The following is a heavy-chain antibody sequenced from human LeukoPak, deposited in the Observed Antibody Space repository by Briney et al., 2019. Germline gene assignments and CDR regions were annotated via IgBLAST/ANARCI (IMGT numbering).Heavy chain of an antibody. D-gene: IGHD1-26*01. Sequence: GGSLRLSCAASGFTFSRYGMHWVRQAPGKGLEWVAVISYDGSNKYYADSVKGRFTISRDNSRNTLSLQMNGLRPEDTAVYYCAKEGPGNYYSAYFDSWGQGTLVTVSS. CDR2: ISYDGSNK. CDR1: GFTFSRYG. CDR3: AKEGPGNYYSAYFDS. J-gene: IGHJ4*02. V-gene: IGHV3-30*18.